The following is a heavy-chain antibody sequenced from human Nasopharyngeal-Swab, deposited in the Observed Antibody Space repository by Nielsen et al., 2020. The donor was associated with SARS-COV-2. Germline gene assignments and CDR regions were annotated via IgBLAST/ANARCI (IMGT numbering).Heavy chain of an antibody. J-gene: IGHJ4*02. CDR3: ARAPSPDDSSGGGY. CDR1: GFTFSIYG. Sequence: GESLKISCVASGFTFSIYGMHWVRQAPGKGLEWLASIWYDGSNKYYAGSAKGRFTISRDNSKNTVYLQMNSLRGEDTAVYYCARAPSPDDSSGGGYWGQGTLVTVSS. D-gene: IGHD3-22*01. V-gene: IGHV3-33*01. CDR2: IWYDGSNK.